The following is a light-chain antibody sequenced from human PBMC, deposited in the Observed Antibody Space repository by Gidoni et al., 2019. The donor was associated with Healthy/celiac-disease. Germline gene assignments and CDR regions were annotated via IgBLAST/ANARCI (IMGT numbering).Light chain of an antibody. CDR3: QQRSNWPPRLT. CDR1: QSVSSY. V-gene: IGKV3-11*01. Sequence: EIVLTQSPATLSLSPGERATISCRASQSVSSYLAWYQQKPGQAPRLLIYDASNRATCIPARFSGSGSGTDVTLTNSSLEPEDFAVYYCQQRSNWPPRLTFGGGTKVEIK. CDR2: DAS. J-gene: IGKJ4*01.